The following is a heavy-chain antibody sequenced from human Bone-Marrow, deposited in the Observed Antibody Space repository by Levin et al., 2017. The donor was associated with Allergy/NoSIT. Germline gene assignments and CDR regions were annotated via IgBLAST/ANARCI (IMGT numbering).Heavy chain of an antibody. CDR3: AGKYQVGTGNYGLDV. J-gene: IGHJ6*02. CDR2: IYSSGYT. Sequence: ETLSLTCAVSGFSVSSNYMSWLRQAPGQGLEWVSTIYSSGYTHNADAVKGRFTISRDNSKNTVSLQMNSLRADDTAVSSCAGKYQVGTGNYGLDVWGQGTTVIVSS. CDR1: GFSVSSNY. D-gene: IGHD2-2*01. V-gene: IGHV3-53*01.